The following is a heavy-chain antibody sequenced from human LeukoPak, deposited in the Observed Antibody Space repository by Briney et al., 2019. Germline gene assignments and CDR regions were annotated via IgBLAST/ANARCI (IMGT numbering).Heavy chain of an antibody. J-gene: IGHJ4*02. CDR3: AKNPNTQATIFGVVQSPDFDY. V-gene: IGHV3-30*02. CDR2: IRYDGSNK. D-gene: IGHD3-3*01. Sequence: GGSLRLSCAASGFTFSSYGMHWVRQAPGKGLEWVAFIRYDGSNKYYADSVKGRFTISRDNSKNTLYLQMNSLRAEDTAVYYCAKNPNTQATIFGVVQSPDFDYWGQGTLVTVSS. CDR1: GFTFSSYG.